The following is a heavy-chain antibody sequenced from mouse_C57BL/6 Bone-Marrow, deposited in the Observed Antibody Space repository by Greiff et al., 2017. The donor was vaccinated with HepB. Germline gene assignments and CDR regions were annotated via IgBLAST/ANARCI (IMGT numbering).Heavy chain of an antibody. J-gene: IGHJ1*03. Sequence: VQLQQPGAELVRPGSSVKLSCKASGYTFTSYWMDWVKQRPGQGLEWIGNIYPSDSETHYNQKFKDKATLTVDKSSSTAYMQLSSLTSEDSAVYYCARTLITTVVPWYFDVWGTGTTVTVSS. CDR2: IYPSDSET. CDR3: ARTLITTVVPWYFDV. CDR1: GYTFTSYW. D-gene: IGHD1-1*01. V-gene: IGHV1-61*01.